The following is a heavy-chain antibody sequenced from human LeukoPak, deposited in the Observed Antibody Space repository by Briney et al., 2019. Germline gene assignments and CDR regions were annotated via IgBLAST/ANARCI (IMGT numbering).Heavy chain of an antibody. CDR3: AADYGDYVSPSD. CDR1: GFNFRDSA. CDR2: ISYDGTNK. J-gene: IGHJ4*02. D-gene: IGHD4-17*01. Sequence: PGRSLRLSCAASGFNFRDSAMHWVRQAPGKGLEGVAAISYDGTNKYYADSVKGRFTISRDNSKNTLFLQMNSLRLEDTAVYYCAADYGDYVSPSDWGQGTLVTVSS. V-gene: IGHV3-30*04.